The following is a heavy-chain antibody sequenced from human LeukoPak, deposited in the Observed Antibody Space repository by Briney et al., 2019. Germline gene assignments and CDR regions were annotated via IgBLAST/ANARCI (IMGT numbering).Heavy chain of an antibody. J-gene: IGHJ6*02. V-gene: IGHV1-8*02. D-gene: IGHD6-13*01. Sequence: ASVKVSCRASGYTFISFAISWVRQATGQGLEWMGWMNPNSGNTGYAQKFQGRVTMTRNTSISTAYMELSSLRSEDTAVYYCARGGTQQHGMDVWGQGTTVTVSS. CDR1: GYTFISFA. CDR2: MNPNSGNT. CDR3: ARGGTQQHGMDV.